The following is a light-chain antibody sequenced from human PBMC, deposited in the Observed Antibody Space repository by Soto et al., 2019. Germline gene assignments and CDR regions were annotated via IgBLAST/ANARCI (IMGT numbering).Light chain of an antibody. CDR2: GAS. V-gene: IGKV3-15*01. Sequence: EKVMTQSPATLSVSPGERATLSCRASHSVSSNLAWYQQKPGQAPRLLIYGASTRATGIPVRFSGSGSATECTLTISSLQSEDFAIYYCQQYNTWPPMYTFGQGTKLEIK. J-gene: IGKJ2*01. CDR1: HSVSSN. CDR3: QQYNTWPPMYT.